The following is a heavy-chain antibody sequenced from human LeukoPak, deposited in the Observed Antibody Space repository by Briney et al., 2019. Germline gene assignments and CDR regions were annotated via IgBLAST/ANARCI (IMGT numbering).Heavy chain of an antibody. CDR2: ISAYNGNT. CDR1: GYTFTSYG. D-gene: IGHD6-13*01. J-gene: IGHJ6*01. V-gene: IGHV1-18*01. Sequence: ASVKVSCKASGYTFTSYGISWVRRAPGQGLEWMGWISAYNGNTNYAQKLQGRVTMTTDTSTSTAYMELRSLRSDDTAVYYCARDPLSSSWSPALYYYYGMDVWGQGTTVTVSS. CDR3: ARDPLSSSWSPALYYYYGMDV.